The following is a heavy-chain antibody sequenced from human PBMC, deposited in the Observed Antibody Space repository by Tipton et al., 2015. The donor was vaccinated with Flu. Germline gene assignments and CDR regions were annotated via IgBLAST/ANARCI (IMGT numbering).Heavy chain of an antibody. CDR3: ARGGERFLEWSFDY. V-gene: IGHV3-7*01. D-gene: IGHD3-3*01. CDR2: IKQDGSEI. Sequence: SLRLSCAASGFTFSTYWMSWVRQAPGKGLEWVAHIKQDGSEIYYVDSVKGRFTISRDNSKKSLYLQMNSLRAEDTAVYYCARGGERFLEWSFDYWGQGSLVTVSS. J-gene: IGHJ4*02. CDR1: GFTFSTYW.